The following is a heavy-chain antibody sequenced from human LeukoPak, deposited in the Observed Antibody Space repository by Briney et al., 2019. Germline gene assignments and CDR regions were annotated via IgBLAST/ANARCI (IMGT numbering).Heavy chain of an antibody. CDR3: ARLEAY. V-gene: IGHV4-39*01. Sequence: PSETLSLTCTVSGGSISSSSYYWGWIRQPPGKGLEWIGSIYYSGSTYYNPPLKSRVTISVDTSKNQFPLKLSSVTAADTAVYYCARLEAYWGQGTLVTVSS. CDR2: IYYSGST. J-gene: IGHJ4*02. CDR1: GGSISSSSYY. D-gene: IGHD3-3*01.